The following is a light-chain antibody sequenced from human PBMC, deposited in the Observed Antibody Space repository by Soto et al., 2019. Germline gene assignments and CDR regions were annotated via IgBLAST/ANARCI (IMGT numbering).Light chain of an antibody. Sequence: QSVLTQPRSVSGSPGQSVTISCTGTSSDVGGYNYVSWYQQHPGKAPKLMIYDVSKRPSGVPDRFSGSKSGNTASLTISGLQAVDEAVYHSCPYAARYPHVFGTGPNLTVL. V-gene: IGLV2-11*01. CDR1: SSDVGGYNY. CDR2: DVS. J-gene: IGLJ1*01. CDR3: CPYAARYPHV.